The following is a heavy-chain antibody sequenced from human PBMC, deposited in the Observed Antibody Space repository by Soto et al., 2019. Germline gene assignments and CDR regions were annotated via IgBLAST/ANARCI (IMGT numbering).Heavy chain of an antibody. CDR2: ISAYNGNT. Sequence: ASVKVSCKASGYTFTSYGISCVRPAPGQGLEWMGWISAYNGNTNYAQKLQGRVTMTTDTSTSTVYVELRSLKSDDTAVYYCARASGSSYWFDPWGQGTLVTVSS. CDR1: GYTFTSYG. CDR3: ARASGSSYWFDP. D-gene: IGHD1-26*01. V-gene: IGHV1-18*01. J-gene: IGHJ5*02.